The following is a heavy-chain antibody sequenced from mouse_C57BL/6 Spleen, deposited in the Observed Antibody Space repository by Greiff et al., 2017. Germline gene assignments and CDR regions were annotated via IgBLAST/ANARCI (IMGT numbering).Heavy chain of an antibody. V-gene: IGHV1-55*01. CDR1: GYTFTSYW. J-gene: IGHJ4*01. D-gene: IGHD1-1*01. CDR3: AHYGSSYGAMDY. Sequence: QVQLQQPGAELVKPGASVKMSCKASGYTFTSYWITWVKQRPGQGLAWIGDIYPGSGSTNYNEKFKSKATLTVDTSSSTAYMQLSSLTSEDSAVYYCAHYGSSYGAMDYWGQGTSVTVSS. CDR2: IYPGSGST.